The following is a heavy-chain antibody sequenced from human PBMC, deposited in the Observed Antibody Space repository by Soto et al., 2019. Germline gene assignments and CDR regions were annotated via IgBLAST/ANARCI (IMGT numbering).Heavy chain of an antibody. J-gene: IGHJ6*03. CDR3: ARDEQPSPMLYRYYYYYMDV. D-gene: IGHD2-8*01. CDR1: GFTFSSYS. Sequence: GGSLRLSCAASGFTFSSYSMNWVRQAPGKGLEWVSYISSSSSTIYYADSVKGRFTISRDNAKNSLYLQMNSLRAEDTAVYYCARDEQPSPMLYRYYYYYMDVWGKGTTVTVSS. V-gene: IGHV3-48*01. CDR2: ISSSSSTI.